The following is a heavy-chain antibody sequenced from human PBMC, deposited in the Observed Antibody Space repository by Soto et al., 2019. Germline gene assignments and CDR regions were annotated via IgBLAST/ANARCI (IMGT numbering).Heavy chain of an antibody. CDR1: GFTFSSYG. V-gene: IGHV3-30*18. Sequence: PGGSLRLSCAASGFTFSSYGMHWVRQAPGRGLEWVAVISYDGSNKYYADSVKGRFTISRDNSKNTLYLQMNSLRAEDTAVYCCAKDFIRPIVATIIPYYYYYGMDVWGQGTTVTVSS. J-gene: IGHJ6*02. D-gene: IGHD5-12*01. CDR3: AKDFIRPIVATIIPYYYYYGMDV. CDR2: ISYDGSNK.